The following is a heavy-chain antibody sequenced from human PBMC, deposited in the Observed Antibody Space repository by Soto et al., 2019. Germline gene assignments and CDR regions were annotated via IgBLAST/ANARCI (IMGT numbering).Heavy chain of an antibody. Sequence: QLQLQESGPGLVKPSETLSLTCTVSGGSISSSSYYWGWIRQPPGKGLEWIGSIYYSGSTYYNPSLKSRVTISVDTSKNQFSLKLSSVTAADTAVYYCARHGGGAYCSSTSCPPGTAMVKVLWGFDYWGQGTLVTVSS. J-gene: IGHJ4*02. CDR2: IYYSGST. V-gene: IGHV4-39*01. CDR1: GGSISSSSYY. CDR3: ARHGGGAYCSSTSCPPGTAMVKVLWGFDY. D-gene: IGHD2-2*01.